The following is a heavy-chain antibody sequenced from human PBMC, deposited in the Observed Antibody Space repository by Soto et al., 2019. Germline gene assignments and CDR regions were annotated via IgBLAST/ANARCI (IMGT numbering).Heavy chain of an antibody. V-gene: IGHV3-74*03. Sequence: GGSLRLSCAASGFTFSGYWMHWVRQAPGKGLEWVSRITSDGSGTAYADSVKGRFSISRDNANNTVYLQMDSLRVEDTDVYYCGRTALFVRRVQAENWGHGTPVNVSS. CDR3: GRTALFVRRVQAEN. D-gene: IGHD3-10*02. CDR2: ITSDGSGT. J-gene: IGHJ4*01. CDR1: GFTFSGYW.